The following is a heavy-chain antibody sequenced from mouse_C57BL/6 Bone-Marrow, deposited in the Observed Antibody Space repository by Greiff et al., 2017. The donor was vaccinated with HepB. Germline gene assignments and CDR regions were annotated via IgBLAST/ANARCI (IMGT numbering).Heavy chain of an antibody. D-gene: IGHD2-4*01. V-gene: IGHV1-55*01. J-gene: IGHJ4*01. CDR2: IYPGSGST. Sequence: VQLQQSGAELVKPGASVKMSCKASGYTFTSYWITWVKQRPGQGLEWIGDIYPGSGSTNYNEKFKSKATLTVDTSSSTAYMQLSSLTSEDSAVYYCARRGIYDYDVGYYAMDYWGQGTSVTVSS. CDR1: GYTFTSYW. CDR3: ARRGIYDYDVGYYAMDY.